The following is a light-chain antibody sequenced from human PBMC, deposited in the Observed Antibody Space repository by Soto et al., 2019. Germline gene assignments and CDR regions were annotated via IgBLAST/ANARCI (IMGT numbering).Light chain of an antibody. J-gene: IGLJ1*01. CDR2: EVT. CDR3: RAGNNIRV. CDR1: GGDVRDSNY. Sequence: QSALTQPPSASGSPGQSVTVSCTGIGGDVRDSNYVSWYQQHPGKAPKLIIYEVTKRPAGVPDRFSGSKSGNTASLTVSGLQAADEADYYCRAGNNIRVSGTGTKLTVL. V-gene: IGLV2-8*01.